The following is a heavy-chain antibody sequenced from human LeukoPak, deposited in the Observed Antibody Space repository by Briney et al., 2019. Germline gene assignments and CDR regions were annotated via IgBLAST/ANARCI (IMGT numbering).Heavy chain of an antibody. J-gene: IGHJ4*02. CDR3: ARRGIQLWPHYDY. V-gene: IGHV3-48*03. D-gene: IGHD5-18*01. Sequence: GGSLRLSCAASGFTFSSHEMHWVRQAPGKGLEWVSYISNSGSTIYYAASVRGRFTILRDNAKNSLYLQMNSLRAEDTAVYYCARRGIQLWPHYDYWGQGTLVTVSS. CDR2: ISNSGSTI. CDR1: GFTFSSHE.